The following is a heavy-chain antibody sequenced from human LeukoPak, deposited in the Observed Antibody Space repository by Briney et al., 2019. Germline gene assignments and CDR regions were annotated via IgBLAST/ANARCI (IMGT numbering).Heavy chain of an antibody. CDR3: ARSDPLMGYYFDY. CDR1: GFTFSSYA. J-gene: IGHJ4*02. D-gene: IGHD2-8*01. CDR2: ISSNGGST. V-gene: IGHV3-64*01. Sequence: RAGGSLRLSCAASGFTFSSYAMHWVRQAPGKGLEYVSAISSNGGSTYYANSVKGRFTISRDNSKNTLYLQMGSLRAEDMAVYYCARSDPLMGYYFDYWGQGTLVTVSS.